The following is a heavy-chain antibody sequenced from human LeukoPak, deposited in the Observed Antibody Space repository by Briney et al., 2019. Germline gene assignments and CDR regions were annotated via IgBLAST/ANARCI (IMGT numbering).Heavy chain of an antibody. Sequence: GGSLRLSCAASGFTLSSYSMNWVRQAPGKGLEWVSYISSSSTHIYYADSVKGRFTISRDNARNSLYLQMNSLRAEDTAIYYCARSEHSSSSFDYWGQGTLVTVST. CDR2: ISSSSTHI. CDR1: GFTLSSYS. CDR3: ARSEHSSSSFDY. D-gene: IGHD6-6*01. J-gene: IGHJ4*02. V-gene: IGHV3-21*01.